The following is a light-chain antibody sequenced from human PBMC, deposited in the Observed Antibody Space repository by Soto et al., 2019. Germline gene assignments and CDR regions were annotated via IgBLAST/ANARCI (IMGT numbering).Light chain of an antibody. CDR3: KKSYSTQWT. J-gene: IGKJ1*01. CDR1: QSISSY. V-gene: IGKV1-39*01. Sequence: DIQMTQSPSTLPASVGDRVTITCRASQSISSYLNWYQKKPGKAPKLLIYAASSLQSGVPSRLSGSGYGTDFNLTIRSMQPEDCATYYCKKSYSTQWTFGQGTKVDIK. CDR2: AAS.